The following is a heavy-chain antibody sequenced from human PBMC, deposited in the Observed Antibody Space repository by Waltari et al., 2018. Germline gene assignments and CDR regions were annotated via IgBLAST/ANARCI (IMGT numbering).Heavy chain of an antibody. CDR2: IYYSGST. V-gene: IGHV4-39*01. J-gene: IGHJ6*03. D-gene: IGHD3-3*01. Sequence: QLQLQESGPGLVKPSETLSLTCTVSGGSIRSSSYYWGWIRQPPGKGLELIGSIYYSGSTYYNPSLKSRVTISVDTSKNQFSLKLSSVTAADTAVYYCARHRAIFGVVSYMDVWGKGTTVTVSS. CDR1: GGSIRSSSYY. CDR3: ARHRAIFGVVSYMDV.